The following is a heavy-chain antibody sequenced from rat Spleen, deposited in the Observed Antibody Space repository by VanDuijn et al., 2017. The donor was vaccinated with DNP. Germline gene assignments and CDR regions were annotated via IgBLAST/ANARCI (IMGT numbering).Heavy chain of an antibody. CDR1: GYSITSNY. J-gene: IGHJ2*01. CDR3: ARWLPGYNSFFFDY. CDR2: ISYSGST. Sequence: EVQLQESGPGLVKPSQSLSLTCSVPGYSITSNYWAWIRKFPGNKMEWMGYISYSGSTSYNPSLKSRISITRDTSKNQFFLQLNSVTTEDTATYYCARWLPGYNSFFFDYWGQGVMVTVSS. D-gene: IGHD1-4*01. V-gene: IGHV3-1*01.